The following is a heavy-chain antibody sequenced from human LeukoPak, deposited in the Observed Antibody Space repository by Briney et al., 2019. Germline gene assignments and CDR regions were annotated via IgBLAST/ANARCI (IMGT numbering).Heavy chain of an antibody. CDR1: GFAFSDSE. D-gene: IGHD5-12*01. V-gene: IGHV3-48*03. Sequence: TGGSLSLSCAASGFAFSDSEMNWLRQGPGQGLEWFSYISGSSRTIFYADSVKGGFTISRDNPNKSLYLQMNTLRGEDTAVYYCARDQWATGGFDYWGQGTLVTVPS. CDR3: ARDQWATGGFDY. CDR2: ISGSSRTI. J-gene: IGHJ4*02.